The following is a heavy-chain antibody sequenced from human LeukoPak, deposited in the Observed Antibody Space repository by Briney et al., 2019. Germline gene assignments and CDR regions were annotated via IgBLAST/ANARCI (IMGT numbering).Heavy chain of an antibody. V-gene: IGHV4-38-2*01. CDR1: GYSISSGYY. CDR2: IYHSGST. J-gene: IGHJ4*02. CDR3: ARPAATGYYFDY. Sequence: PSETLSLTCAVSGYSISSGYYWGWIRQPPGQGLEWIGSIYHSGSTYYNPSLKSRVTISVDTSKNQFSLKLSSVTAADTAVYYCARPAATGYYFDYWGQGTLVTVS. D-gene: IGHD2-15*01.